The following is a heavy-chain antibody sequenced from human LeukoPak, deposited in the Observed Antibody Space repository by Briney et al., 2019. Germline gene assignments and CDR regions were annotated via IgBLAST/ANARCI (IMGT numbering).Heavy chain of an antibody. CDR2: IVVGSGNT. V-gene: IGHV1-58*01. CDR3: AKDLLSGQRYCSSTTCSSLNYYYYGMDV. CDR1: GFTFTSSA. D-gene: IGHD2-2*01. Sequence: GASVKVSFMASGFTFTSSAVQWVRQARGQRLEWIGWIVVGSGNTNYAQKLQERVTITRDMSTSTAYMELSSLRSEDTALYYCAKDLLSGQRYCSSTTCSSLNYYYYGMDVWGQGTTVTVSS. J-gene: IGHJ6*02.